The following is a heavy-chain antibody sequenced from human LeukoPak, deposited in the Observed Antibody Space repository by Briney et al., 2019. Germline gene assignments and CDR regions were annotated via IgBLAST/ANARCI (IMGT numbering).Heavy chain of an antibody. CDR1: DSTFATYG. J-gene: IGHJ2*01. CDR3: ARDPQYYYGSGSYTLDL. V-gene: IGHV1-69*05. Sequence: ASVKVSCKASDSTFATYGFSWVRQAPGQGLEWMGGIIPIFGTANYAQKFQGRVTITTDESTSTAYMELSSLRSEDTAVYYCARDPQYYYGSGSYTLDLWGRGTLVTVSS. D-gene: IGHD3-10*01. CDR2: IIPIFGTA.